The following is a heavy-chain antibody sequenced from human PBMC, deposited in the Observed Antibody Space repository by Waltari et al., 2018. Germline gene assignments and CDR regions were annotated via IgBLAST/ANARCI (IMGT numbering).Heavy chain of an antibody. CDR1: GFTFSSYA. J-gene: IGHJ4*02. D-gene: IGHD1-26*01. Sequence: EVQLVESGGGLVQPGGSLRLSCAASGFTFSSYAMSWVRQGPGKGLEWVSAISGSGGSTYYADSVKGRFTISRDKSKNTLYLQMNSLRAEDTAVYYCAKDEWERGGFDYWGQGTLVTVSS. V-gene: IGHV3-23*04. CDR3: AKDEWERGGFDY. CDR2: ISGSGGST.